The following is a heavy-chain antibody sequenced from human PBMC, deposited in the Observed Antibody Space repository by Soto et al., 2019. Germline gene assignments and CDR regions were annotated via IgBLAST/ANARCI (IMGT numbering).Heavy chain of an antibody. Sequence: QVQLVESGGGVVQPGRSLRLSCAASGFTFSSYGMHWVRQAPGKGLEWVAVIWYDVSNKYYADSVKGRFTISRDNSKNPLYLQIYSLRAQDMEVYYCGRGDYIVAMILGYWGEGPLVTAS. J-gene: IGHJ4*02. D-gene: IGHD5-12*01. CDR2: IWYDVSNK. V-gene: IGHV3-33*01. CDR1: GFTFSSYG. CDR3: GRGDYIVAMILGY.